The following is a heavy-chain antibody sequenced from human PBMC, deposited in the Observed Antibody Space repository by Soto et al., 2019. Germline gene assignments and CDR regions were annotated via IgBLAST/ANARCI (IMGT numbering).Heavy chain of an antibody. CDR3: ARGATFYYYYGMDV. CDR2: INPNSGGT. CDR1: GYTFTGYY. V-gene: IGHV1-2*04. J-gene: IGHJ6*02. D-gene: IGHD1-26*01. Sequence: ASVKVSCKASGYTFTGYYMHWVRQAPGQGLEWMGWINPNSGGTNYAQKFQGWVTMTRDTSISTAYMELSRLRSDDTAVYYCARGATFYYYYGMDVWRQRTTVTVSS.